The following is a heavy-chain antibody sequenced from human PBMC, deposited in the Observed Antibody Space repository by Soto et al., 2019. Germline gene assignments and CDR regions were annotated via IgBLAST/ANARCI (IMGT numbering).Heavy chain of an antibody. D-gene: IGHD6-13*01. CDR1: GYTFTSCY. V-gene: IGHV1-46*01. CDR3: ASSIGAVGSRFDY. Sequence: ASVKVSCKASGYTFTSCYIHWVRQAPGQGLEWMGIINPSGGSTSYAQKIQGRVTMTRDTSTSTVYMELSRLRSEDTAVYYCASSIGAVGSRFDYWGQGIPVTVSS. CDR2: INPSGGST. J-gene: IGHJ4*02.